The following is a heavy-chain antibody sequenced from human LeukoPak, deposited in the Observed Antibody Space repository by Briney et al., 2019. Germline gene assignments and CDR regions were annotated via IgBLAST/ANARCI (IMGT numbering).Heavy chain of an antibody. Sequence: SETLSLTCTVSGGSISSSSYYWGWIRQPPGKGLEWIGSIYYSGSTYYNPSLKSRVTISVDTSKNQFSLKLSSVTAADTAVYYCAILIAVVAAHSEPDYWGQGTLVTVSS. J-gene: IGHJ4*02. D-gene: IGHD2-15*01. CDR3: AILIAVVAAHSEPDY. CDR2: IYYSGST. CDR1: GGSISSSSYY. V-gene: IGHV4-39*01.